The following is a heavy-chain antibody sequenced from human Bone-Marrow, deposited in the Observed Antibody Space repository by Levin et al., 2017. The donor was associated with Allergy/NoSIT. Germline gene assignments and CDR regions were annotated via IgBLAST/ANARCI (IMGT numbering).Heavy chain of an antibody. CDR3: ASALTEVGVDY. Sequence: TSGGSLRLSCAASGFTFSSYSMNWVRQAPGKGLEWVSSISSSSSYIYYADSVKGRFTISRDNAKNSLYLQMNSLRAEDTAVYYCASALTEVGVDYWGQGTLVTVSS. CDR2: ISSSSSYI. V-gene: IGHV3-21*01. J-gene: IGHJ4*02. D-gene: IGHD1-14*01. CDR1: GFTFSSYS.